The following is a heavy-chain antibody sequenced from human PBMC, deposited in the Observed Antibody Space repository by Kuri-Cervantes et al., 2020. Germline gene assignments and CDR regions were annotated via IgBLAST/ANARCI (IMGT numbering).Heavy chain of an antibody. CDR1: GYTFVGYY. J-gene: IGHJ3*02. V-gene: IGHV1-2*02. CDR3: ARSRLLGELSPFDI. D-gene: IGHD3-16*02. CDR2: IITNSGGT. Sequence: ASVKVSCKASGYTFVGYYINWVRQAPGQGLEWMGWIITNSGGTNYAQKFQGRVTMTRDTSISTAYMELARLTSDDTAVYYCARSRLLGELSPFDIWGQGTMVTVSS.